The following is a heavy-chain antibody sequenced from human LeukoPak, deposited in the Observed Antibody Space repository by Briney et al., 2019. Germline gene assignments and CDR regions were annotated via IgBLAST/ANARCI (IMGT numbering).Heavy chain of an antibody. CDR1: GDSISSYY. J-gene: IGHJ4*02. Sequence: SETLSLTCTVSGDSISSYYWSWLRQPPGKGLEWIGYIYYSGSTNYNPSLKSRVTISVDTSKNQFSLKLSSVTAADTAVYFCVRSGSWRYFDYWGQGTLVTVSS. CDR2: IYYSGST. CDR3: VRSGSWRYFDY. D-gene: IGHD6-13*01. V-gene: IGHV4-59*01.